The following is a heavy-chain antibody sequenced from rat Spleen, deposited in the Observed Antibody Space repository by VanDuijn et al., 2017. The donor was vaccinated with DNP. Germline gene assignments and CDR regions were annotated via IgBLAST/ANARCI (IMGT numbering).Heavy chain of an antibody. Sequence: EVQLAGSDGGLVQPGRSLKVSCAASGFTFSDYYMAWVRQAPTKGLEWVATISDDGGSTYYRDSVKGRFTISRDNVKSTLYLQMDSLRSEDTATYYCARRGTVMSFDYWGQGVMVTVSS. CDR3: ARRGTVMSFDY. V-gene: IGHV5-29*01. J-gene: IGHJ2*01. D-gene: IGHD1-12*01. CDR1: GFTFSDYY. CDR2: ISDDGGST.